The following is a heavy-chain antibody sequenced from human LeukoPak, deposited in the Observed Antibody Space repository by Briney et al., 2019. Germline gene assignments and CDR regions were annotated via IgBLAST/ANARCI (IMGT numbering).Heavy chain of an antibody. D-gene: IGHD2/OR15-2a*01. Sequence: PGGSLRLSCAASGFTFSSYGMHWVRQAPGKGLEWVALIWYDGSNKYYADSVKGRFTISRDNSKNTLYLQMNSLGDEDTAVYYCARDSKTRALDYWGQGTLVTVSS. CDR2: IWYDGSNK. V-gene: IGHV3-33*01. CDR3: ARDSKTRALDY. CDR1: GFTFSSYG. J-gene: IGHJ4*02.